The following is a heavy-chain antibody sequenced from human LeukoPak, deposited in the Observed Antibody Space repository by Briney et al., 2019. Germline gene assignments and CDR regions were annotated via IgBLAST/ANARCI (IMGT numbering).Heavy chain of an antibody. CDR3: AREGRYRYGYNEYHSYMDI. D-gene: IGHD5-24*01. J-gene: IGHJ6*03. Sequence: SETLSLTCAVYGGSFSGYFWSWIRQPPGKGLEWIGDINHNGGTNYNPSLKSRVTISVDTSKNQFSLKLSSVTAAETAVYYCAREGRYRYGYNEYHSYMDIWGKGTTVTVSS. V-gene: IGHV4-34*01. CDR1: GGSFSGYF. CDR2: INHNGGT.